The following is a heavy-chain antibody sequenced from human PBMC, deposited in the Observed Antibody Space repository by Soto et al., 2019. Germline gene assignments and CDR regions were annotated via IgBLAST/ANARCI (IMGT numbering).Heavy chain of an antibody. D-gene: IGHD7-27*01. CDR3: AIETSTWGG. J-gene: IGHJ4*02. V-gene: IGHV3-7*05. CDR1: GFALSNYW. CDR2: IKQDGSEK. Sequence: EVQLVESGGGLVQPGGSLRLSCVASGFALSNYWINWVRQAPGKGLELVANIKQDGSEKNYVDSVKGPFTISRDNARNALYLQMNGLRAEDTAAYYCAIETSTWGGWGQGTLVTVSS.